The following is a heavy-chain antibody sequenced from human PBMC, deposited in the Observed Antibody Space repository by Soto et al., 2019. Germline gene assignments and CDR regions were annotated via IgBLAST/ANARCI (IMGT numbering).Heavy chain of an antibody. CDR1: GYTFTRYY. J-gene: IGHJ4*02. D-gene: IGHD3-10*01. CDR3: ARGLSPWGGAFDY. Sequence: QVQLVQSGAEVKKPGASVKVSCKASGYTFTRYYMHWVRQAPGQGLEWMGIINPSGGSTSYAQKFHGRVTMTRDTSTSTVDMELSSLRSEDTAVYYCARGLSPWGGAFDYWGQGTLFTVSS. CDR2: INPSGGST. V-gene: IGHV1-46*01.